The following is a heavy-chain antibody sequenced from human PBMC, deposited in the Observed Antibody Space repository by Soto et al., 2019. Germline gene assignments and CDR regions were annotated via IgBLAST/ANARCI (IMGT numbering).Heavy chain of an antibody. CDR1: GSTFNTHW. Sequence: GGFLRLSCTASGSTFNTHWMHWVRQAPGKGLVWVSRIYFDGITTNYADSVKGRLTVSRDNAKNTVYLHVNTLRDEDTAVYYCARGGAMGVDYWGQGTLVTVSS. D-gene: IGHD1-26*01. CDR3: ARGGAMGVDY. J-gene: IGHJ4*02. V-gene: IGHV3-74*01. CDR2: IYFDGITT.